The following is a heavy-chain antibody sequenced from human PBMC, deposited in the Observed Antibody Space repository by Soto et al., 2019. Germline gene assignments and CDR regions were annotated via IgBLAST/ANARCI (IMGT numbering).Heavy chain of an antibody. J-gene: IGHJ4*02. V-gene: IGHV1-18*01. D-gene: IGHD3-10*01. CDR2: ISAYNGNT. Sequence: QVQLVQSGAEVKKPGASVKVSCKASGYTFTSYGITWVRQAPGRGLEWMGWISAYNGNTNYAQKLQGRVIMTTDTSTSTACIELRSLSSDDTGVYYCARAGLTMVRGVRVYPPGYYFDYWGQGTLVMFSS. CDR1: GYTFTSYG. CDR3: ARAGLTMVRGVRVYPPGYYFDY.